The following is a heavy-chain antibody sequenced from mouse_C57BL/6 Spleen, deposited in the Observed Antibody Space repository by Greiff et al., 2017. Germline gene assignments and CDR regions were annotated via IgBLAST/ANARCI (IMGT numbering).Heavy chain of an antibody. J-gene: IGHJ3*01. D-gene: IGHD2-1*01. V-gene: IGHV1-15*01. CDR2: IDPETGGT. CDR1: GYTFTDYE. CDR3: TRLEDGNYLGEFAY. Sequence: QVKLQQSGAELVRPGASVTLSCTASGYTFTDYEMHWVKQTPVHGLEWIGAIDPETGGTAYNQTFKGKAILTADKSSTTAYMELRSVTSEDSAVSYCTRLEDGNYLGEFAYWGQGTLVTVSA.